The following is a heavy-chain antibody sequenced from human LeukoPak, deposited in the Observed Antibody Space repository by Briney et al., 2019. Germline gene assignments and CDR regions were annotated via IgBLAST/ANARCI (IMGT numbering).Heavy chain of an antibody. CDR3: ARKTVVGSYFDY. V-gene: IGHV3-7*03. CDR2: IKQDGSDK. D-gene: IGHD4-23*01. J-gene: IGHJ4*02. Sequence: GGSLRLSCAASGFTFSSYWMSWVRQAPGKGLEWVANIKQDGSDKYYVDSVKGRFTISKDNAKNSLYLQINSLRAEDTAVYYCARKTVVGSYFDYWGQGTPVTVSS. CDR1: GFTFSSYW.